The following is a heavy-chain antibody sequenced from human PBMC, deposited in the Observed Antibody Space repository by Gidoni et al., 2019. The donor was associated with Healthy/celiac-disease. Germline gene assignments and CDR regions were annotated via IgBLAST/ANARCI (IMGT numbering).Heavy chain of an antibody. Sequence: EVQLLESGGGLVQPGGSLRLSCAASGFTSSSYAMSWVRQAPGKGLEWVSAISGSGSSTYYADYVKGRFTISRDNSKNTLYLQMNSLRAEDTAVYYCANIVGATRGGNYFDYWGQGTLVTVSS. J-gene: IGHJ4*02. CDR3: ANIVGATRGGNYFDY. CDR1: GFTSSSYA. D-gene: IGHD1-26*01. V-gene: IGHV3-23*01. CDR2: ISGSGSST.